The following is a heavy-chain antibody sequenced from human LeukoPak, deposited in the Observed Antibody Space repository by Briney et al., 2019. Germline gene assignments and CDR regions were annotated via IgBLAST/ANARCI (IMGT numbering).Heavy chain of an antibody. V-gene: IGHV5-51*01. CDR3: ARHESDGYKRSDYYYYYMDV. Sequence: GESLKISCKGSGYRFTSYWIGWVRQMPGKGLEWMGIIYPGDSDTRYSPSFQGQVTISADKSISTAYLQWSSLKASDTAMYYCARHESDGYKRSDYYYYYMDVWGKGTTVTVSS. CDR1: GYRFTSYW. J-gene: IGHJ6*03. D-gene: IGHD5-24*01. CDR2: IYPGDSDT.